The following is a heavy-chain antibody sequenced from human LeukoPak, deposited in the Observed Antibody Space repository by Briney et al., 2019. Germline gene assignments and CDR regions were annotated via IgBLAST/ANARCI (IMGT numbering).Heavy chain of an antibody. J-gene: IGHJ3*02. Sequence: ASVKVSCKASGYTFTGYYMHWVRQAPGQGLEWMGWISAYNGNTNYAQKLQGRVTMTTDTSTSTAYMELRSLRSDDTAVYYCARAGRDGYNAGNAFDIRGQGTMVTVSS. CDR2: ISAYNGNT. CDR3: ARAGRDGYNAGNAFDI. D-gene: IGHD5-24*01. CDR1: GYTFTGYY. V-gene: IGHV1-18*04.